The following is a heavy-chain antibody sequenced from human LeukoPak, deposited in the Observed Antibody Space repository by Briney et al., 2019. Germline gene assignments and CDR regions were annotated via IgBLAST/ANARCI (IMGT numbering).Heavy chain of an antibody. CDR1: GYTFTGYY. CDR2: IIPKSGGT. D-gene: IGHD3-10*01. V-gene: IGHV1-2*02. Sequence: ASVKVSCKGSGYTFTGYYMHWVRQAPGQGLEWMGGIIPKSGGTSYAQKFQGRVTITRDTSISTAYMELSRLRSDDTAVYYCARDHYYGSGALDIWGQGTMVTVSS. CDR3: ARDHYYGSGALDI. J-gene: IGHJ3*02.